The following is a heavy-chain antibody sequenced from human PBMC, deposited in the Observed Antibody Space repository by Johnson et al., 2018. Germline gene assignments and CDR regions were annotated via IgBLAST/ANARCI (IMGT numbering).Heavy chain of an antibody. CDR2: IYYSGST. J-gene: IGHJ6*03. CDR1: GGSISSYH. V-gene: IGHV4-59*12. CDR3: ARVALIEHMGYYYMDV. Sequence: QVGLREGGPGLVEASETLSLTSTVSGGSISSYHWSGIRQPPVKGLEWIGYIYYSGSTHYNPSLKSRVPISVDTSKNQFSLKLSSVTAADTAVYYCARVALIEHMGYYYMDVGGKGTTVTVSS. D-gene: IGHD2-21*01.